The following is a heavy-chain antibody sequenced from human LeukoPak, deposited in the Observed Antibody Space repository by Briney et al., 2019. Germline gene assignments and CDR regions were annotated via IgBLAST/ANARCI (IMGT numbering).Heavy chain of an antibody. Sequence: ASVKVSCKASGGTFSSYAISWVRQAPGQGLEWMGGIIPTFGTANYAQKFQGRVTITADESTSTAYMELSSLRSEETAGYYCAGGRPEYTGGENWFASWGQGTLVTVSS. D-gene: IGHD2/OR15-2a*01. CDR1: GGTFSSYA. CDR3: AGGRPEYTGGENWFAS. J-gene: IGHJ5*01. V-gene: IGHV1-69*13. CDR2: IIPTFGTA.